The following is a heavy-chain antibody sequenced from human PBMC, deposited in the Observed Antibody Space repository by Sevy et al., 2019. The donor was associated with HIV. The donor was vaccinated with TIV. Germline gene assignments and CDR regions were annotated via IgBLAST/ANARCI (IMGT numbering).Heavy chain of an antibody. CDR3: ARAAYGMSLDY. J-gene: IGHJ4*02. V-gene: IGHV4-59*01. CDR2: LFYSGST. CDR1: GGSINSYY. D-gene: IGHD3-9*01. Sequence: SETLSLTCTVSGGSINSYYWTWIRQPPGKGLEWIGYLFYSGSTNYNPSLKSRVTISLDKSKNQFSLMLSSVTAADTAVYDCARAAYGMSLDYWGRGTLVTVSS.